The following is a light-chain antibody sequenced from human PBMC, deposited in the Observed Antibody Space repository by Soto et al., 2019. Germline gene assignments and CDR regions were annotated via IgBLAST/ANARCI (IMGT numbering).Light chain of an antibody. CDR1: QSVLYSSNNKNY. CDR2: WAS. CDR3: QQYYSTPPT. Sequence: DIVMTQSPDSLAVSPGERATINCKSSQSVLYSSNNKNYLAWYQQKPGQPPKLLISWASTRESGVPDRFSGSGSGTDFTLTISSLQAEDVAVYYCQQYYSTPPTFGGGTKVDIK. V-gene: IGKV4-1*01. J-gene: IGKJ4*01.